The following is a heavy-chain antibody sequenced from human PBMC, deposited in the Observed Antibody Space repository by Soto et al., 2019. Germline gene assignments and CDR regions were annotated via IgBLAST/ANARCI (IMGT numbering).Heavy chain of an antibody. CDR2: ISGSGGST. D-gene: IGHD2-8*01. V-gene: IGHV3-23*01. CDR1: GFTFSSYA. CDR3: AKISAYCTNGVCYTYYFDY. J-gene: IGHJ4*02. Sequence: GGSLRLSCAASGFTFSSYAMSWVRQAPGKGLEWVSAISGSGGSTYYADSVKGRFTISRDNSKNTLYLQMNSLRAEDTAVYYCAKISAYCTNGVCYTYYFDYWGQGTLVTVSS.